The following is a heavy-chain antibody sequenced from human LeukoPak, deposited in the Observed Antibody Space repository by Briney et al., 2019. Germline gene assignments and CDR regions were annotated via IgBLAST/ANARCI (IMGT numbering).Heavy chain of an antibody. V-gene: IGHV4-34*01. CDR1: GGSFSGYY. D-gene: IGHD2-2*02. CDR2: INHSGST. J-gene: IGHJ5*02. Sequence: SETLSLTCAVYGGSFSGYYWSWIRQPPGKGREWIGEINHSGSTNYNPSLKSRVTISVDTSTNQFSLKLSSVTAADTAVYYCARGRRYCSSTSCYTMGWFDPWGQGTLVTVSS. CDR3: ARGRRYCSSTSCYTMGWFDP.